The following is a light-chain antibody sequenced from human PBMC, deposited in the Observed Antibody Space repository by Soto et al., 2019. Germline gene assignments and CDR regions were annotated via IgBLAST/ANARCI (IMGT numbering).Light chain of an antibody. V-gene: IGKV3-11*01. J-gene: IGKJ1*01. CDR2: QTS. CDR3: HQRQSWPRT. CDR1: QYINTR. Sequence: EIVLTQSPATLSSFPGDRVTLSCRASQYINTRLAWYQHRPGQAPRLLIYQTSIRAAGIQARFSASGSGTDFTLTIRDVQPEDFALYYCHQRQSWPRTFGQGTKVDIK.